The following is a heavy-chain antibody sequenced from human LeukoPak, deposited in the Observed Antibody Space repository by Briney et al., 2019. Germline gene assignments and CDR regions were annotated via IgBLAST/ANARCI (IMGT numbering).Heavy chain of an antibody. CDR1: GYTFTSYG. CDR2: ISAYNGNT. J-gene: IGHJ6*03. CDR3: ARDLGDGYNWNYYYYYYYMDV. V-gene: IGHV1-18*01. Sequence: GASVKVSCKASGYTFTSYGISWVRQAPGQGLEWMGWISAYNGNTNYAQKLQGRVTMTTDTSTSTAYMELRSLRSDDTAVYYCARDLGDGYNWNYYYYYYYMDVWGKGTTVTISS. D-gene: IGHD5-24*01.